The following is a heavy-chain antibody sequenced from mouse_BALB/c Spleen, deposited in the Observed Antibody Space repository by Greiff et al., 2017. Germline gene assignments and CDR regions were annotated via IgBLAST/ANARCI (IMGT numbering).Heavy chain of an antibody. CDR1: GYTFTSYT. Sequence: VQLQQSGAELARPGASVKMSCKASGYTFTSYTMHWVKQRPGQGLEWIGYINPSSGYTNYNQKFKDKATLTADKSSSTAYMQLSSLTSEDSAVYYCARGGNYGFFAYWGQGTLVTVSA. CDR2: INPSSGYT. J-gene: IGHJ3*01. V-gene: IGHV1-4*01. CDR3: ARGGNYGFFAY. D-gene: IGHD2-1*01.